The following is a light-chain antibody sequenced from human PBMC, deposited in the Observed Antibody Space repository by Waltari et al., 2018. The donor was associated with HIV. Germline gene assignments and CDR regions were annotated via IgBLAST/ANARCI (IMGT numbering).Light chain of an antibody. CDR3: SSYTSINTRV. J-gene: IGLJ1*01. CDR2: DVN. V-gene: IGLV2-14*03. Sequence: QSALTQPASVSESPGQSITISCTGTTSDVGLYKFVSWYQQYPGRAPNLLIYDVNNRPSGVSNRFSGSKSGDTASLTISGLQAEDEADYYCSSYTSINTRVFGTGTTVTVL. CDR1: TSDVGLYKF.